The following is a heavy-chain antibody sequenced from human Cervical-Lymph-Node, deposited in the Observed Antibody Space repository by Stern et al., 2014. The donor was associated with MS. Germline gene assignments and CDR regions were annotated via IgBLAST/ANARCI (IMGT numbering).Heavy chain of an antibody. Sequence: QVQLVQSGPGLVKPSQTLSLTCTVSGASMTTGSYYWNWIRQPAGKGVEXIGQIYTSGSASYHPSLKNRLNMSVDTSKNKFPRILSSVTAADTAVYYCARGDRRLRAFDLWGQGTMVTVSS. CDR3: ARGDRRLRAFDL. CDR1: GASMTTGSYY. J-gene: IGHJ3*01. D-gene: IGHD2-21*02. V-gene: IGHV4-61*02. CDR2: IYTSGSA.